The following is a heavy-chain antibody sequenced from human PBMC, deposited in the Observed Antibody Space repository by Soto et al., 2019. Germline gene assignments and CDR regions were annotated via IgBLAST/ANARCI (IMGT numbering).Heavy chain of an antibody. CDR1: GFTFGDYA. J-gene: IGHJ4*02. CDR2: VRTYAYGETT. V-gene: IGHV3-49*03. Sequence: PGGSLRLSCTTSGFTFGDYAMSWFRQTPGKGLEWVGFVRTYAYGETTEYAESVKGRFTVGRDNSRSTAYLHMSSLKPEHTGGYFGYRDSNCGLGYCTKGACFPNDFWGKGT. CDR3: YRDSNCGLGYCTKGACFPNDF. D-gene: IGHD2-8*01.